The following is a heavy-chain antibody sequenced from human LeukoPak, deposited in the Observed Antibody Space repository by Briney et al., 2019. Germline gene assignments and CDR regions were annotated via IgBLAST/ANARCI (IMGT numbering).Heavy chain of an antibody. CDR2: IYTSGST. V-gene: IGHV4-61*02. CDR1: GGSISSGSYY. J-gene: IGHJ5*02. CDR3: ARDDGGYYLNWFDP. D-gene: IGHD3-22*01. Sequence: SQTLSLTCTVSGGSISSGSYYWSWIRQPAGKGLEWIGRIYTSGSTNYNPSLKSRVTISVDTSKNQFSLKLSSVTAADTAMYYCARDDGGYYLNWFDPWGQGTLVTVSS.